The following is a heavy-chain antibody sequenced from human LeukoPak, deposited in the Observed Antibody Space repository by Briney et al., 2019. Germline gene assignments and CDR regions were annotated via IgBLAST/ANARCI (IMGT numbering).Heavy chain of an antibody. CDR2: IYYSGNT. D-gene: IGHD1-7*01. CDR1: GGSISSSSHS. CDR3: ARSGFGTTNIYSYFAY. J-gene: IGHJ4*02. V-gene: IGHV4-39*07. Sequence: SETLSLTCSVSGGSISSSSHSWGWIRQPPGKGLEWIGTIYYSGNTYYNPSLKSRVTISADTSKNHFSLTLTSVAAADTAIYYCARSGFGTTNIYSYFAYWGQGTLVTVSS.